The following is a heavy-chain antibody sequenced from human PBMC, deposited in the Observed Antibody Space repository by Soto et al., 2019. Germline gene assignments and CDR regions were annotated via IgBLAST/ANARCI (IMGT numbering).Heavy chain of an antibody. J-gene: IGHJ6*02. CDR3: ARDLDSTSHYGMDV. CDR2: IYSGGST. V-gene: IGHV3-66*01. CDR1: GFTVSNNY. Sequence: EVQLVESGGGLVQPGGSLRVSCAASGFTVSNNYMSWVRQAPGKGLEWVSVIYSGGSTYYADSGKGRFTISRDNSKNTLYLQMNSLRAEDTGVYYCARDLDSTSHYGMDVWGQGTMVTVSS. D-gene: IGHD3-16*01.